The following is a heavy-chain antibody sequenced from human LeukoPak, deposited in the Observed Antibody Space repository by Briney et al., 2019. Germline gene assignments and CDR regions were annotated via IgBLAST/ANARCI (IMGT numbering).Heavy chain of an antibody. D-gene: IGHD3-10*01. J-gene: IGHJ4*02. Sequence: PGRSLRLSCAASGFTFANYAMHWVRQAPGKGLEWESLISRDGGSTYYADSVKGRFTISRDNSKNSLNLKMNSLRTEDTALYYCAKDMWRFGELDYDYWGQGTLVTVSS. CDR2: ISRDGGST. CDR3: AKDMWRFGELDYDY. CDR1: GFTFANYA. V-gene: IGHV3-43*02.